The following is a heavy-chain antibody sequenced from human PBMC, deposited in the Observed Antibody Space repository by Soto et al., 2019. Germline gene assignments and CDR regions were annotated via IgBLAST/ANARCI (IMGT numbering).Heavy chain of an antibody. V-gene: IGHV4-59*01. J-gene: IGHJ6*02. CDR1: GGSISTYY. CDR3: AQEEAGLNYYDSSGYYHYGMDV. CDR2: INHSGNT. Sequence: ETLSLTCTVSGGSISTYYWTWVRQPPRKGLEWIGYINHSGNTNYNPSLKRRVTISVDTSKNQFSLNLSSVTAADTAVYYCAQEEAGLNYYDSSGYYHYGMDVWGQGTTVTVS. D-gene: IGHD3-22*01.